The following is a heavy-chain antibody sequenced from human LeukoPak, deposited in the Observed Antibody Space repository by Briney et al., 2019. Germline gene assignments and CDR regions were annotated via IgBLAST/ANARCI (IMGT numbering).Heavy chain of an antibody. CDR2: ISYDGSNK. CDR3: AKDRMTPVTTGYFDY. Sequence: QPGGSLRLSCAASGFTFSSYAMHWVRQAPGKGLEWVAVISYDGSNKYYADSVKGRFTISRDNSKNTLYLQMNSLRAEDTAVYFCAKDRMTPVTTGYFDYWGQGALVTVSS. D-gene: IGHD4-17*01. J-gene: IGHJ4*02. V-gene: IGHV3-30-3*01. CDR1: GFTFSSYA.